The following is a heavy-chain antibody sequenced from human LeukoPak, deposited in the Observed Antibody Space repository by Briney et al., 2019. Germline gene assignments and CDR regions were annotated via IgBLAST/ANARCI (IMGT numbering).Heavy chain of an antibody. J-gene: IGHJ4*02. V-gene: IGHV3-9*01. Sequence: GGSLRLSCAASGFTFSSYAMSWVRQAPGKGLEWVSGISWNSGSIGYADSVKGRFTISRDNAKNSLYLQMNSLRAEDTALYYCAKDRDSSSWYSDFDYWGQGTLVTVSS. CDR1: GFTFSSYA. CDR3: AKDRDSSSWYSDFDY. CDR2: ISWNSGSI. D-gene: IGHD6-13*01.